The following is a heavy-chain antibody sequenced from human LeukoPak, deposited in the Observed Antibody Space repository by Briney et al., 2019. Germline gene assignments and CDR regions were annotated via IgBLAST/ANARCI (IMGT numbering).Heavy chain of an antibody. CDR3: ARSGRYCTNGIYRACNMDV. V-gene: IGHV5-51*01. CDR2: IYPGDSDT. D-gene: IGHD2-8*01. Sequence: KRGESLKISCKGSGYSFTSYWIGWVRQMPGKGLEWMGIIYPGDSDTRYSPSFQGQVTISADKSISTAYLQWSSLKASDTAMYYCARSGRYCTNGIYRACNMDVWGKGTAVTVSS. J-gene: IGHJ6*03. CDR1: GYSFTSYW.